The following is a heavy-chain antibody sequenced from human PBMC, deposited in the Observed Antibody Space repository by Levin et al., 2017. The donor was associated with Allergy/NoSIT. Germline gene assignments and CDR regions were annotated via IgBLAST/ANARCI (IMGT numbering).Heavy chain of an antibody. Sequence: QTGGSLRLSCAASGFTFSSYGMHWVRQAPGKGLEWVAVISYDGSNKYYADSVKGRFTISRDNSKNTLYLQMNSLRAEDTAVYYCAKSPRRYFDWLGVEVWGQGTTVTVSS. J-gene: IGHJ6*02. CDR2: ISYDGSNK. V-gene: IGHV3-30*18. CDR3: AKSPRRYFDWLGVEV. CDR1: GFTFSSYG. D-gene: IGHD3-9*01.